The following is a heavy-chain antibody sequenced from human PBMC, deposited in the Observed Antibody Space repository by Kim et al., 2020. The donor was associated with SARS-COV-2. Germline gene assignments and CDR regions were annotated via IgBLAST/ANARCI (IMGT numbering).Heavy chain of an antibody. J-gene: IGHJ4*02. CDR3: AKQGSVYGDFDH. CDR1: GFTFRTFA. CDR2: VSSDGGNE. D-gene: IGHD4-17*01. Sequence: GVSLRLSCAASGFTFRTFAMHWVRQAPGKGLEWVAVVSSDGGNEFYADSVKGRFTISRDNSKNTLYLQMNSLNTEDTAAYYCAKQGSVYGDFDHWGQESLVTVSS. V-gene: IGHV3-30*18.